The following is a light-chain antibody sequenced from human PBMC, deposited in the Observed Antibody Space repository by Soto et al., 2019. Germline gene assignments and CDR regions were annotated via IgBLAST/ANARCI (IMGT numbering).Light chain of an antibody. CDR1: MRDVGAYNL. CDR2: EVR. CDR3: SSYTSKSSRI. V-gene: IGLV2-14*01. Sequence: VLTQPASVSGSPGQSITISCAGTMRDVGAYNLVSWYQQHPGRAPQLIIYEVRNRPSGISFRFSGSKSGNTASLTISGLQAEDEADYYCSSYTSKSSRIFGGGTKVTGL. J-gene: IGLJ2*01.